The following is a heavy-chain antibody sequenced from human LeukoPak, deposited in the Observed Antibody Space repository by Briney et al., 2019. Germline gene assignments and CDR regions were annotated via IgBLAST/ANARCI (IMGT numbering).Heavy chain of an antibody. D-gene: IGHD3-22*01. Sequence: ASVKVSCKASGYTFTGYYMHWVRQAPGQGLEWMGWINPNSGGTNYAQKFQGRVTMTRDTSISTAYMELSRLRSDDTAVYYCARGGITMIVVVISLFDYWGQGTLVTVFS. CDR1: GYTFTGYY. V-gene: IGHV1-2*02. J-gene: IGHJ4*02. CDR3: ARGGITMIVVVISLFDY. CDR2: INPNSGGT.